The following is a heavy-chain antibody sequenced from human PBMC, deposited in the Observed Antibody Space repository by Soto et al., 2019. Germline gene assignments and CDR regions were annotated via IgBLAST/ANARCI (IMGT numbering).Heavy chain of an antibody. Sequence: GGSLRLSCAASGFAFSDFYMSWTRQAPGKGLEWISYISGGGTTVFYADSVKGRFTISRDNAQKSLYLQMDSLTSEDTAIYYCATDREPSVYHGMAVWGQGTTVTVSS. CDR2: ISGGGTTV. CDR1: GFAFSDFY. J-gene: IGHJ6*02. V-gene: IGHV3-11*01. CDR3: ATDREPSVYHGMAV.